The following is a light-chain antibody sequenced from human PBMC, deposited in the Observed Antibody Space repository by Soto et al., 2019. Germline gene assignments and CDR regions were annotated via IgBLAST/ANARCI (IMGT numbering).Light chain of an antibody. CDR1: QGISSY. J-gene: IGKJ1*01. Sequence: IQLTQSPSSLSASVGARVTITCRASQGISSYLAWYQQKPGKAPKLLIYAASSLQSGVPSRFSGIGSGTEFTLTISSLQPDDFATYYCQHYNSYSEAFGQGTKVDIK. CDR2: AAS. V-gene: IGKV1-9*01. CDR3: QHYNSYSEA.